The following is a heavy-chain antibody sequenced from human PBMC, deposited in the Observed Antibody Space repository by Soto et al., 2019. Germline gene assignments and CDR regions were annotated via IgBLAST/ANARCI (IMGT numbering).Heavy chain of an antibody. Sequence: GGSLRLSCAASGFTFSSYWMSWVRQAPGKGLEWVANIKQDGSEKYYVDSVKGRFTISRDNAKNSLYLQMNSLRAEDTAVYYCARAKPAGVSYYDFWSGPGYFDYWGQGTLVTVSS. CDR1: GFTFSSYW. CDR2: IKQDGSEK. V-gene: IGHV3-7*01. J-gene: IGHJ4*02. CDR3: ARAKPAGVSYYDFWSGPGYFDY. D-gene: IGHD3-3*01.